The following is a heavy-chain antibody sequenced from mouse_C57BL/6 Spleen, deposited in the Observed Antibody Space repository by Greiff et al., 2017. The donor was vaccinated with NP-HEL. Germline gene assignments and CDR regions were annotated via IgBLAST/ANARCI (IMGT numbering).Heavy chain of an antibody. Sequence: QVQLKQPGAELVMPGASVKLSCKASGYTFTSYWMHWVKQRPGQGLEWIGEIDPSDSYTNYNQKFKGKSTLTVDKSSSTAYMQLSSLTSEDSAVYYCGIYDGYYVDYWGQGTTLTVSS. D-gene: IGHD2-3*01. CDR3: GIYDGYYVDY. CDR1: GYTFTSYW. CDR2: IDPSDSYT. J-gene: IGHJ2*01. V-gene: IGHV1-69*01.